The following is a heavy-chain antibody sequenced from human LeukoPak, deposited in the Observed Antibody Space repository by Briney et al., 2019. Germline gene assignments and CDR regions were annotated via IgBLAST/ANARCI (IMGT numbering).Heavy chain of an antibody. CDR1: GGSFSGYY. J-gene: IGHJ3*02. Sequence: SETLSLTCAVYGGSFSGYYWSWIRQPPGKGLEWIGEINHSGSTNYNLSLKSRVTISIDTSKNQFSLKLSSVTAADTAVYYCVANGWYALDIWGQGTMVTVSS. CDR2: INHSGST. CDR3: VANGWYALDI. D-gene: IGHD6-19*01. V-gene: IGHV4-34*01.